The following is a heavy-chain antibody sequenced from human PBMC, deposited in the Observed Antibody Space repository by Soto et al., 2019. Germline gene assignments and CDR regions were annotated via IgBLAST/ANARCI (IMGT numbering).Heavy chain of an antibody. D-gene: IGHD2-15*01. CDR2: INPSGGST. V-gene: IGHV1-46*01. CDR1: GYTFTSYY. Sequence: ASVKVSCKASGYTFTSYYMHWVRQAPGQGLEWMGIINPSGGSTSYAQKFQGRVTMTRDTSTSTVYMELSSLRSEDTAVYYCARDHCSGGSCYLGYLDYWGQGTLVTVSS. J-gene: IGHJ4*02. CDR3: ARDHCSGGSCYLGYLDY.